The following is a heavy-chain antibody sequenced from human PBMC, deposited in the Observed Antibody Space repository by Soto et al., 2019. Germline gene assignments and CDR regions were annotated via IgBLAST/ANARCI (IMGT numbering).Heavy chain of an antibody. CDR2: IWYDGSNK. J-gene: IGHJ6*02. CDR1: GFTFSSYG. D-gene: IGHD6-13*01. V-gene: IGHV3-33*01. Sequence: QVQLVESGGGVVQPGRSLRLSCAASGFTFSSYGMHWVRQAPGKGLEWVAVIWYDGSNKYYADSVKGRFTISRDNSKNTRYLQMNSLRAEDTAVYYCARDRSWYGAYGMDVWGQGTTVTVSS. CDR3: ARDRSWYGAYGMDV.